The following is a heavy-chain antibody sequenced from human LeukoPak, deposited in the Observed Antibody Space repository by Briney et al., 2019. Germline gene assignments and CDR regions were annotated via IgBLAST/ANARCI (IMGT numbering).Heavy chain of an antibody. Sequence: GGSLRLSCAASGFTFSSYDMHWVRQATGKGLEWVSAIGTAGDTYYPGSVKGRFTISRENAKNSLYLQMNSLRAGDTAVYYCARADSSGWYGASIDYWGQGTIVRVSS. D-gene: IGHD6-19*01. V-gene: IGHV3-13*01. CDR1: GFTFSSYD. CDR2: IGTAGDT. J-gene: IGHJ4*02. CDR3: ARADSSGWYGASIDY.